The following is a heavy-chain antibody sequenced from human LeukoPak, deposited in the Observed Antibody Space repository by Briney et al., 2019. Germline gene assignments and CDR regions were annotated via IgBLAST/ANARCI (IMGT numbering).Heavy chain of an antibody. Sequence: GGSLRLSCAASGFSFSSYWMTWVRQAPGKGLEWVANINQDGSDRYYVDSVKGRFTISRDNAKNSLYLQMNSLRAEDTAVYYCARGAYYYDSSGSNFGGYWGQGTLVTVSS. CDR2: INQDGSDR. CDR1: GFSFSSYW. J-gene: IGHJ4*02. CDR3: ARGAYYYDSSGSNFGGY. V-gene: IGHV3-7*05. D-gene: IGHD3-22*01.